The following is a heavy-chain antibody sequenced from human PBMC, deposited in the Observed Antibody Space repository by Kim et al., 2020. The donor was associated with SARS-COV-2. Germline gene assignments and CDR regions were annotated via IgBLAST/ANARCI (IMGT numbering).Heavy chain of an antibody. Sequence: GGSLRLSCAASGFTFSSHWMHWVRQAPGKGLEWVSRINSDGSSTSYADSVKGRFTISRDNAKNTLYLQMNSLRADDTAVYYCARRQFSSGWYYFDYWGQGTLVTVSS. V-gene: IGHV3-74*01. CDR3: ARRQFSSGWYYFDY. J-gene: IGHJ4*02. D-gene: IGHD6-19*01. CDR1: GFTFSSHW. CDR2: INSDGSST.